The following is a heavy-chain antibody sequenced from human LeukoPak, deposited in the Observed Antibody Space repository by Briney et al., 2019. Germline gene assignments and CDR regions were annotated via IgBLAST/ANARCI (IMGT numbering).Heavy chain of an antibody. CDR3: ARALAAAGSFDY. D-gene: IGHD6-13*01. CDR1: GGTFSSYA. Sequence: SVTVSCTASGGTFSSYAISWVRQAPGQGLEWMGGIIPIFGTANYAQKFQGRVTITADESTSTAYMELSRLRSDDTAVYYCARALAAAGSFDYWGQGTLVTVSS. J-gene: IGHJ4*02. V-gene: IGHV1-69*13. CDR2: IIPIFGTA.